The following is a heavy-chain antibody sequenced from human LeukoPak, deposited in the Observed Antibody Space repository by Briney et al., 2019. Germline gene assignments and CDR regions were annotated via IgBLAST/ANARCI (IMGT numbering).Heavy chain of an antibody. CDR3: ARVRYYDFWSAIGPFDP. CDR1: GYTVTSYY. CDR2: LNPSGGSS. D-gene: IGHD3-3*01. Sequence: RASVKVSCTASGYTVTSYYMHWVRQAPGQGLEWMAILNPSGGSSNYAQKFQGRATLTRATSTGTVYMELSSLRSEDTAVYYCARVRYYDFWSAIGPFDPWGQGTLVTVSS. J-gene: IGHJ5*02. V-gene: IGHV1-46*01.